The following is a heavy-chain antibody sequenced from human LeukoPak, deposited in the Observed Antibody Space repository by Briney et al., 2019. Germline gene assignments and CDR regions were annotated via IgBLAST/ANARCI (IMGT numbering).Heavy chain of an antibody. V-gene: IGHV1-69*13. Sequence: ASVKVSCTASGGTFSSYAISWVRQAPGQGLEWMGGIIPIFGTANYAQKFQGRVTITADESTSTAYMELSSLRSEDTAVYYCARATMSYYYYYGMDVWGQGTTVTVSS. J-gene: IGHJ6*02. CDR2: IIPIFGTA. CDR3: ARATMSYYYYYGMDV. D-gene: IGHD1/OR15-1a*01. CDR1: GGTFSSYA.